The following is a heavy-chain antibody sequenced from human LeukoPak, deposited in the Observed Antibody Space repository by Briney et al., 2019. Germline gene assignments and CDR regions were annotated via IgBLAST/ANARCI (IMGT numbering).Heavy chain of an antibody. D-gene: IGHD4-17*01. CDR2: ITNRGDST. Sequence: GGALRLSCAASGFTFSDYPMSWVRQAPGKGLEWVSSITNRGDSTSYADSVKGRFTISRDNSKNTLYLQMNSLGAEDTAVYYCAKATVTHLIDYWGQGTLVTVSS. CDR1: GFTFSDYP. J-gene: IGHJ4*02. CDR3: AKATVTHLIDY. V-gene: IGHV3-23*01.